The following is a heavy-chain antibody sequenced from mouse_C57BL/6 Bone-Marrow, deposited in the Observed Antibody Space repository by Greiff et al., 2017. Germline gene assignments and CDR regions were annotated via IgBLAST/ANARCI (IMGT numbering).Heavy chain of an antibody. J-gene: IGHJ2*01. V-gene: IGHV5-15*01. D-gene: IGHD2-12*01. Sequence: DVMLVESGAGLVQPGGSLTLSCAASGFTFSDYGMAWVRQAPRKGPEWVAFISNLAYSIYYADTVTGRFTISRENAKNPLYLALSSRRAWDTAMYYCARDERRGYSFANWGEGTTLPASS. CDR3: ARDERRGYSFAN. CDR1: GFTFSDYG. CDR2: ISNLAYSI.